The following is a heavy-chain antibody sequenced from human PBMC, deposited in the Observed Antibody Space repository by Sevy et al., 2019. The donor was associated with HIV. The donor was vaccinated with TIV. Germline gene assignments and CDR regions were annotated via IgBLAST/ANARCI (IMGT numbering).Heavy chain of an antibody. Sequence: GGSLRLSCAASGFTVSSNYMSWVRQAPGKGLEWVSVIYSGGSTYYADSVKGRFTISRHNSKNTLYLQMNSLRAEDTAGYYCARGTPITIFGVVHGNWFDPWGQGTLVTVSS. J-gene: IGHJ5*02. D-gene: IGHD3-3*01. V-gene: IGHV3-53*04. CDR1: GFTVSSNY. CDR3: ARGTPITIFGVVHGNWFDP. CDR2: IYSGGST.